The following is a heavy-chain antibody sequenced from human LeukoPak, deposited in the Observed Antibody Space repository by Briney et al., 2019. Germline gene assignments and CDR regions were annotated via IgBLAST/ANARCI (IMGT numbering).Heavy chain of an antibody. J-gene: IGHJ5*02. V-gene: IGHV4-38-2*02. CDR2: IYPSGTT. D-gene: IGHD6-13*01. CDR1: GYSISSGYY. CDR3: ARAYSSSWYFNWFDP. Sequence: SETLSLTCTVSGYSISSGYYWGWIRQPPGKGLEWIGNIYPSGTTYYNPSLKTRVTISADTSKNQFSLKLSSVTAADTAVYCARAYSSSWYFNWFDPWGQGTLVTVSS.